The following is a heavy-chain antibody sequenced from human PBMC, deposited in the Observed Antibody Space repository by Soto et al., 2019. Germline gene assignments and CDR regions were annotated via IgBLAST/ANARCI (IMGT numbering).Heavy chain of an antibody. V-gene: IGHV4-59*08. D-gene: IGHD2-21*01. CDR3: ARLGAYYQSLDP. CDR2: IYYSGTT. CDR1: GVSFSPNY. Sequence: QVQLQESGPGLVKPSETLSLTCTVSGVSFSPNYWAWIRQPPGKGLEWVGYIYYSGTTSYNPSLKSRVTLSLETSKSQFALRLSSVNASDTAVYYCARLGAYYQSLDPWGQGTLVTVSS. J-gene: IGHJ5*02.